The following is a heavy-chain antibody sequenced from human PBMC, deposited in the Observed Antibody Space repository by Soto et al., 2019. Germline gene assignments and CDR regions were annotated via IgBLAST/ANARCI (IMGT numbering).Heavy chain of an antibody. D-gene: IGHD2-8*01. CDR2: ISYDGSNK. V-gene: IGHV3-30-3*01. Sequence: PGGSLRLSCAASGFTFSSYAMHWVRQAPGKGLEWVAVISYDGSNKYYADSVKGRFTISRDNSKNTLYLQMNSLRAEDTAVYYCARDRDGRTLDYWGQGTLVTVSS. CDR3: ARDRDGRTLDY. CDR1: GFTFSSYA. J-gene: IGHJ4*02.